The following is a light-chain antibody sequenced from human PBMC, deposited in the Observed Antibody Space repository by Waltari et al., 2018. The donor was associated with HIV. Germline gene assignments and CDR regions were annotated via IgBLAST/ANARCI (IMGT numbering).Light chain of an antibody. CDR2: GVN. CDR3: SSFAYTGTLV. V-gene: IGLV2-14*01. J-gene: IGLJ3*02. CDR1: STDIDFYNF. Sequence: QSALTQPPSVSGSPGQSLTISCTATSTDIDFYNFVSWYQQHPGKAPQLIIFGVNNRPSGLSYRFSGSKSDNTASLTISGLQADDEADYYCSSFAYTGTLVFGGGTRLTVL.